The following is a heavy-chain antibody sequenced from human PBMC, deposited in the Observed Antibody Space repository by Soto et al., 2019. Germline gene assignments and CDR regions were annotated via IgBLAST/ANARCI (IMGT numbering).Heavy chain of an antibody. CDR2: IKSKTDGGTT. J-gene: IGHJ6*02. V-gene: IGHV3-15*01. D-gene: IGHD5-18*01. CDR1: GFTFSNAW. CDR3: TTGRVSYGYYYYYGMDV. Sequence: GGSLRLSCAASGFTFSNAWMSWVRQAPGKGLEWVGRIKSKTDGGTTDYAAPVKGRFTISRDDSKNTLYLQMNSLKTEDTAVYYCTTGRVSYGYYYYYGMDVWGQGTTVTVSS.